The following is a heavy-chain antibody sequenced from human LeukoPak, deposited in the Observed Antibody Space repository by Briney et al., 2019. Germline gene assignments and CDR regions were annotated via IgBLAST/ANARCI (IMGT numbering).Heavy chain of an antibody. D-gene: IGHD2-21*02. J-gene: IGHJ5*01. CDR2: ISAGGGDT. Sequence: GGSLRLSCAPSGFTFSSYAMTWVRQAPGKGLKWVSAISAGGGDTYYEESVKGRFIISRDSSKTTLYLQMNRLRAEDTARYYCARVGKTFGDYWFDSWGQGTLVTVSS. CDR3: ARVGKTFGDYWFDS. V-gene: IGHV3-23*01. CDR1: GFTFSSYA.